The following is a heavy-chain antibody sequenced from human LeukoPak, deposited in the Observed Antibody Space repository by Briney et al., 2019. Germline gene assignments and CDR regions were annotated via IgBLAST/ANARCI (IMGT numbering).Heavy chain of an antibody. CDR2: ISGSGGST. CDR3: AKSSRYYDSSGCDAFDI. V-gene: IGHV3-23*01. J-gene: IGHJ3*02. D-gene: IGHD3-22*01. Sequence: GSLRLSCAASGFTVSSNYMSWVRQAPGKGLEWVSAISGSGGSTYYADSVKGRFTISRDNSKNTLYLQMNSLRAEDTAVYYCAKSSRYYDSSGCDAFDIWGQGTMVTVSS. CDR1: GFTVSSNY.